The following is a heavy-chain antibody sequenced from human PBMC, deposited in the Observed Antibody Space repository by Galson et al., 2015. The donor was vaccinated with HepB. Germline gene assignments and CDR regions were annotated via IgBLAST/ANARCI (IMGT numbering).Heavy chain of an antibody. CDR1: GFTVSSQY. J-gene: IGHJ6*02. D-gene: IGHD3-16*01. Sequence: SLRLSCAASGFTVSSQYMSWVRQAPGKGLEWVSVIYSGGSTYYADSVKGRFTISRDNLLYLQMNSLRAEDTAVYYCAKAVGRSYGMDVWGQGTTVTVSS. CDR2: IYSGGST. CDR3: AKAVGRSYGMDV. V-gene: IGHV3-66*02.